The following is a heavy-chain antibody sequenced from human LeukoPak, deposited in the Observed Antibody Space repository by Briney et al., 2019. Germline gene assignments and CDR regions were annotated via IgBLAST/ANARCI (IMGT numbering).Heavy chain of an antibody. J-gene: IGHJ4*02. CDR2: ISYDGSYK. D-gene: IGHD2-2*01. Sequence: GGSLRLSCAASGFTFSSYGMHWVRQAPGKGLEWVALISYDGSYKYYADSVKGRFTISRDNSKDTLYLQMNSLRAEDTAVYYCAKRRGSSSSFPFDYWGQGTLVTVSS. CDR1: GFTFSSYG. CDR3: AKRRGSSSSFPFDY. V-gene: IGHV3-30*18.